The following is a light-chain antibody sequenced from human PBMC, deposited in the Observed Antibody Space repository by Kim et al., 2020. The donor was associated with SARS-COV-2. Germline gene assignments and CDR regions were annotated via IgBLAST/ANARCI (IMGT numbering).Light chain of an antibody. CDR1: SSDVGGYNY. CDR2: EVS. CDR3: SSYAGSNNLV. Sequence: QSDNISCTGTSSDVGGYNYVSWYQQHPGKAPKLMIYEVSKRPSGVPDRFSGSKSGNTASLTVSGLQAEDEADYYCSSYAGSNNLVFGGGTQLTVL. V-gene: IGLV2-8*01. J-gene: IGLJ3*02.